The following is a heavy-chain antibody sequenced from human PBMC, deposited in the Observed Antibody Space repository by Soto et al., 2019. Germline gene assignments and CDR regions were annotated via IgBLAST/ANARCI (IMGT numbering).Heavy chain of an antibody. D-gene: IGHD1-26*01. J-gene: IGHJ5*02. CDR1: GFTFSSYA. CDR3: AKNQGVELVPLATVDWFDP. CDR2: ISGSGFKK. Sequence: GGSLRLSCAASGFTFSSYAMSWVRQAPGKGLEWISSISGSGFKKYYADSVKGRFTISRDNSKSTGYLELNNLSAEDTAVYHCAKNQGVELVPLATVDWFDPWGQGSVVTVSS. V-gene: IGHV3-23*01.